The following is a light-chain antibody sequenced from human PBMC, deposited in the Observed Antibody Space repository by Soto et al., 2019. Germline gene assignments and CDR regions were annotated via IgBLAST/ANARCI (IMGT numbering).Light chain of an antibody. CDR3: QQYGSSPTWT. J-gene: IGKJ1*01. V-gene: IGKV3-20*01. Sequence: EIVLTQSPGTLSLSPGERATLSCRSIQSVSSSYLAWYQQKPGQAHRLLIYGASSRATGIPDRFSGSGSGTDFTLTISRLEPEDFAVYYCQQYGSSPTWTFGQGTKVDIK. CDR1: QSVSSSY. CDR2: GAS.